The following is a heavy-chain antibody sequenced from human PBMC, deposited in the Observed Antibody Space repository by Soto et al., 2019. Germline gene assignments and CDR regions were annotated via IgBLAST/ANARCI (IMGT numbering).Heavy chain of an antibody. D-gene: IGHD3-22*01. Sequence: PGGSLRLSCAASGFTFSSYAMHWVRQAPGKGLDWVAVISYDGSNKQYADSVKGRFTISRDKSENTLYLQMNSLRAEDTAVYYCARDRVESGYPEYFQHWGQGTLVTVSS. J-gene: IGHJ1*01. V-gene: IGHV3-30-3*01. CDR3: ARDRVESGYPEYFQH. CDR1: GFTFSSYA. CDR2: ISYDGSNK.